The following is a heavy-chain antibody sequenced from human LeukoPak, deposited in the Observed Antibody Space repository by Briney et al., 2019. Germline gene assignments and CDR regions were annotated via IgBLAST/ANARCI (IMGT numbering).Heavy chain of an antibody. CDR1: GFTFSDYA. D-gene: IGHD3-22*01. CDR3: AKDGLSYDTSAHVYYFDY. J-gene: IGHJ4*02. Sequence: PGGSLRLSCVASGFTFSDYAMAWVRQAPGKGLEWVSAITSGGDHTYYAGSVRGRSSISRDNSKNTLYLQMNGLTAEDTALYFCAKDGLSYDTSAHVYYFDYWGQGTLVAVSS. CDR2: ITSGGDHT. V-gene: IGHV3-23*01.